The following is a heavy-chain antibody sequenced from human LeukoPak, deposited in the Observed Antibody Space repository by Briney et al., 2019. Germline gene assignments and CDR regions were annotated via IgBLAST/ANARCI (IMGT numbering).Heavy chain of an antibody. J-gene: IGHJ6*03. D-gene: IGHD2-2*01. CDR2: MNPNRGNT. CDR3: ARGRRVVVPAAMASYYMDV. Sequence: GASVKVSCKASGYTFTSYDINWVRQATGQGLEWMGWMNPNRGNTGYAQKFQGRVTMTRNTSISTAYMGLSSLRSEDTAVYYCARGRRVVVPAAMASYYMDVWGKGTTVTVSS. CDR1: GYTFTSYD. V-gene: IGHV1-8*01.